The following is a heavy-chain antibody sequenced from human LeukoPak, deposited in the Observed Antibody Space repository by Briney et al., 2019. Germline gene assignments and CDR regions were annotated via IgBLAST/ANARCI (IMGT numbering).Heavy chain of an antibody. V-gene: IGHV3-30*04. CDR3: ARSGYNWNDGSGGFDY. CDR2: ISYDGSNK. D-gene: IGHD1-1*01. Sequence: PGGSLRLSCAASEFSFSNYAMHWVRQAPGKGLEWVAVISYDGSNKYYADSVKGRFTISRDNAKNTLYLQMNSLRAEDTAVYYCARSGYNWNDGSGGFDYWGQGTLVTVSS. J-gene: IGHJ4*02. CDR1: EFSFSNYA.